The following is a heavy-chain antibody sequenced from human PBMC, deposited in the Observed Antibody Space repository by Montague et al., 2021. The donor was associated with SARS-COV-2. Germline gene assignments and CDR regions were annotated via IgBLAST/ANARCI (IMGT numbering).Heavy chain of an antibody. D-gene: IGHD3-9*01. CDR2: IYYSGST. V-gene: IGHV4-59*08. CDR1: GGCISSYY. CDR3: ARHALGYFDWLNEGYFDY. Sequence: SETLSLTCTVSGGCISSYYWSWIRQPPGKVLEWIGYIYYSGSTNYNPSLKSRVTISVDTSKNQFSLKLSSVTAADTAVYYCARHALGYFDWLNEGYFDYWGQGTLVTVSS. J-gene: IGHJ4*02.